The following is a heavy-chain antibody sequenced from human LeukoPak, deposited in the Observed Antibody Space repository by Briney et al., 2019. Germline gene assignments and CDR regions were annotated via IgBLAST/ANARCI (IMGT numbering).Heavy chain of an antibody. Sequence: ASVKVSCKVSGYTLTELSMHWVRQAPGKGLEWMGGFDPEDGETIYAQKFQGRVTMTVDTSTDTAYMELSSLRSEDTAVYYCATHRVQYYDFWSGYYPFDYWGQGTLVTVSS. J-gene: IGHJ4*02. CDR2: FDPEDGET. D-gene: IGHD3-3*01. CDR3: ATHRVQYYDFWSGYYPFDY. V-gene: IGHV1-24*01. CDR1: GYTLTELS.